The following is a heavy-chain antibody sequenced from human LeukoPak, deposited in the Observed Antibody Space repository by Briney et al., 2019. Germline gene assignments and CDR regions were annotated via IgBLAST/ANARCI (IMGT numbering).Heavy chain of an antibody. CDR3: ARRSRVSSSSGRYFQH. Sequence: SETLSLTCAVYGGSFSGYYWSWIRQPPGKGLEWIGEINHSGSTNYNPSLKSRVTISVDTSKNQFSLKLSSVTAADTAVYYCARRSRVSSSSGRYFQHWGQGTLVTVSS. J-gene: IGHJ1*01. V-gene: IGHV4-34*01. CDR1: GGSFSGYY. D-gene: IGHD6-13*01. CDR2: INHSGST.